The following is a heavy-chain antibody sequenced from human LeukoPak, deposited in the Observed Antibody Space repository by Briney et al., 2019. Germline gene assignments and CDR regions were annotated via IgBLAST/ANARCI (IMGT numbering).Heavy chain of an antibody. Sequence: SVKVSCKASGYTFTAYSLHWVRRAPEQGLEWMGWINPNSGVTNYAQKFQGRVIMTRDTSISTAYMELSRLGSDDTAVYYCARVFSTSTSSLDYWGQGTLVTVSS. CDR3: ARVFSTSTSSLDY. V-gene: IGHV1-2*02. CDR1: GYTFTAYS. CDR2: INPNSGVT. D-gene: IGHD2-2*01. J-gene: IGHJ4*02.